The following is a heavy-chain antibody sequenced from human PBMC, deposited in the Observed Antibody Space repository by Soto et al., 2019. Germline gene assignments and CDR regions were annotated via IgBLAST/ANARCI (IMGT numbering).Heavy chain of an antibody. CDR2: ISYDGSNK. CDR1: GFTFSSYA. Sequence: GGSLRLSCAASGFTFSSYAMHWVRQAPGKGLEWVAVISYDGSNKYYADSVKGRFTISRDNSKNTLYLQMNSLRAEDMAVFYCARDRGSVNYYYYGMDVWGQGTTVTVSS. J-gene: IGHJ6*02. D-gene: IGHD3-16*01. CDR3: ARDRGSVNYYYYGMDV. V-gene: IGHV3-30-3*01.